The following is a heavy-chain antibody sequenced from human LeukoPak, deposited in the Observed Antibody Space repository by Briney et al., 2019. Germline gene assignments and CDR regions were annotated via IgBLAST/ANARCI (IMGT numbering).Heavy chain of an antibody. CDR2: ISWNSGCI. J-gene: IGHJ4*02. CDR1: GFTFDDYA. CDR3: AKDMRRWESYRHKSGPFDY. D-gene: IGHD3-16*02. V-gene: IGHV3-9*01. Sequence: GRSLRLSCAASGFTFDDYAMHWVRQVPGKGLEWVSGISWNSGCIGYADSVKGRFTISRDNAKNSLYLQMNSLRADDTALYYCAKDMRRWESYRHKSGPFDYWGQGSLVTVSS.